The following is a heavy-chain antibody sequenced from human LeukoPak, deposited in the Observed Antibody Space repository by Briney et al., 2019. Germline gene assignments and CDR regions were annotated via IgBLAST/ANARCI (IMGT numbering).Heavy chain of an antibody. D-gene: IGHD4-17*01. J-gene: IGHJ4*02. CDR1: GYTFTSYY. CDR2: INPSSGST. Sequence: ASVTVSSTASGYTFTSYYMHWVRQAPGQGGEWMGIINPSSGSTTYAQKFQARFTMPRDTSTSTVYMELSSLRSEDTAVYYCARGNYGDYVRPFNYWGQGTLVTVSS. CDR3: ARGNYGDYVRPFNY. V-gene: IGHV1-46*01.